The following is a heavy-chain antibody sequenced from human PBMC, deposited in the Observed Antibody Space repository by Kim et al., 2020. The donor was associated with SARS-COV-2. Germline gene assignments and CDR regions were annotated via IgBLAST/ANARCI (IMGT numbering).Heavy chain of an antibody. V-gene: IGHV3-33*08. CDR1: GFTFSSYG. CDR2: IWYDGSNK. CDR3: ARDRGDVVVTAPDY. J-gene: IGHJ4*02. D-gene: IGHD2-21*02. Sequence: GGSLRLSCAASGFTFSSYGMHWVRQAPGKGLEWVAVIWYDGSNKYYADSVKGRFTISRDNSKNTLYLQMNSLRAEDTAVYYCARDRGDVVVTAPDYWGQGTLVTVSS.